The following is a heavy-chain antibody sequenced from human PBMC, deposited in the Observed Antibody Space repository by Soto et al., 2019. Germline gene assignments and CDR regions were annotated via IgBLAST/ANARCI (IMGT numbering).Heavy chain of an antibody. CDR3: ARNGEHPDVFDY. Sequence: GASVKVSCKTAGYAFTSYDINWVRQATGQGLEWMGWMNPNSGNTGYAQKFQGRVTMTRDTSIRTAYLQLSSLRSEDTAVYYCARNGEHPDVFDYWGRGIPVTVSA. D-gene: IGHD3-10*02. CDR1: GYAFTSYD. CDR2: MNPNSGNT. J-gene: IGHJ4*02. V-gene: IGHV1-8*01.